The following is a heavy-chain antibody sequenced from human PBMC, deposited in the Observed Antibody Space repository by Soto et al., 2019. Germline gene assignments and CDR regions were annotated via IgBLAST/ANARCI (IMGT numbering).Heavy chain of an antibody. CDR2: INPATGAA. V-gene: IGHV1-2*02. CDR3: ARGGGVGVAGSAAFDM. Sequence: QLHLVQSGAVVKKPGASVTVSCSASGYPVTAYYMHWVRQAPGRGLEWMGGINPATGAAKYTQTFRGRVTPTRDTSTRTVFMELSGLASEDPAVFYWARGGGVGVAGSAAFDMWGQGTLVTVSS. D-gene: IGHD3-3*01. J-gene: IGHJ3*02. CDR1: GYPVTAYY.